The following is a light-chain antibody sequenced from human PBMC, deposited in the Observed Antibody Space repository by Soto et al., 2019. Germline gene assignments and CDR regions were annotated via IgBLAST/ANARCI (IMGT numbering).Light chain of an antibody. CDR3: QQYYRSPYT. J-gene: IGKJ2*01. CDR2: GVS. CDR1: QTVKYNY. V-gene: IGKV3-20*01. Sequence: EIVLTQSPGTLSLSSGERATLSCRASQTVKYNYLAWYQQKPGQAPRLLIYGVSSRATGIPDRFSGSGSGTDFTITISRLEAEDFAVYYCQQYYRSPYTFGQGTKLEIK.